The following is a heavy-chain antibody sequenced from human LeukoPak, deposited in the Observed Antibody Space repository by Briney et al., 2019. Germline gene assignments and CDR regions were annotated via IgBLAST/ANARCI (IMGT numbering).Heavy chain of an antibody. V-gene: IGHV4-34*01. D-gene: IGHD3-10*01. CDR1: GGSFSGYY. CDR2: INHSGST. Sequence: PSETLSLTCAVYGGSFSGYYWSWIRQPPGKGLEWIGEINHSGSTNYNPSLKSRVTISVDTSKNQFSLKLTSVTAADTAVYYCEREGNYYGSGSYYYAYWGQGTLVTVSS. CDR3: EREGNYYGSGSYYYAY. J-gene: IGHJ4*02.